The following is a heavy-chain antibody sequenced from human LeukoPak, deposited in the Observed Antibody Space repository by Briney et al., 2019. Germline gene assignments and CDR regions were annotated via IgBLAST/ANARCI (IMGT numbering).Heavy chain of an antibody. CDR1: GYTLTELS. CDR3: ATARGYRVYYFDY. Sequence: ASVKVSCKVSGYTLTELSMHWVRQAPGKGLEWMGGFDPEDGETIYAQKFQGRVTVTEDTSTDTAYMELSSLRSEDTAVYYCATARGYRVYYFDYWGQGTLVTVSS. J-gene: IGHJ4*02. CDR2: FDPEDGET. D-gene: IGHD5-18*01. V-gene: IGHV1-24*01.